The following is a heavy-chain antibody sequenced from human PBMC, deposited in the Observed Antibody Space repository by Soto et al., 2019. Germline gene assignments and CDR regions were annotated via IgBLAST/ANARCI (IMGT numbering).Heavy chain of an antibody. CDR1: GGTFSSYA. Sequence: QVQLVQSGAEVMKPGSSVKVSCKASGGTFSSYAISWVRQDPGQGLEWMGGIIPISGTANYAQKFQGRVTITADESTSTAYMELSSLRSEDTAVYYCARSQGSSTSLEIYYYYYYGMDVWGQGTTVTVSS. V-gene: IGHV1-69*01. CDR3: ARSQGSSTSLEIYYYYYYGMDV. D-gene: IGHD2-2*01. J-gene: IGHJ6*02. CDR2: IIPISGTA.